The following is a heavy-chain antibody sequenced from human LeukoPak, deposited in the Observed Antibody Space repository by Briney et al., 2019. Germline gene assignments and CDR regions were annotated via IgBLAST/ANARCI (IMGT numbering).Heavy chain of an antibody. Sequence: SVEVYCKACGGTFGRYAIGWVRQARGQGIEWMGRIIPILGIADYAQKFQGRVTITADKSTSTAYMELSSLRSEDTAVYYCARGITMVRGGPSYNWFDPWGQGTLVTVSS. CDR3: ARGITMVRGGPSYNWFDP. V-gene: IGHV1-69*04. D-gene: IGHD3-10*01. CDR1: GGTFGRYA. J-gene: IGHJ5*02. CDR2: IIPILGIA.